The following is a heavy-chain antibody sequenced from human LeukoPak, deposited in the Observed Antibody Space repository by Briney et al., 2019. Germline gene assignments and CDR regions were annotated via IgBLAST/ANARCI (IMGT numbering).Heavy chain of an antibody. V-gene: IGHV3-7*01. CDR1: GFSFSSYG. J-gene: IGHJ4*02. Sequence: LAGGSLRLSCAASGFSFSSYGMHWVRQAPGKGLEWVANINLDGSQKYYVDSVKGRFTISRDNAENSLYLQMNSLRAEDTALYYCARKRPNYFDYWGQGTLVTVSS. CDR3: ARKRPNYFDY. CDR2: INLDGSQK.